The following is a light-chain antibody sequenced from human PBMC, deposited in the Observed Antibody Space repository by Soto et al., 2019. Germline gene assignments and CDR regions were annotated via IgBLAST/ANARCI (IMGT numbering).Light chain of an antibody. CDR2: GNS. Sequence: QLVLTQPPSVSGAPGQRVTISCTGSSSNIGAGYDVHWYQQLPGTAPKLLIYGNSNRPSWVPDRFSGSKSGTSASLAITGLQAEDEADYYCQSYDSSLSGSGVFGGGTKVTVL. J-gene: IGLJ2*01. CDR3: QSYDSSLSGSGV. V-gene: IGLV1-40*01. CDR1: SSNIGAGYD.